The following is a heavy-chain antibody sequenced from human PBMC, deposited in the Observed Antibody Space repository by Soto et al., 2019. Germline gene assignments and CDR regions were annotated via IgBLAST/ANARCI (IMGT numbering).Heavy chain of an antibody. CDR1: GFTFTSSA. D-gene: IGHD5-18*01. V-gene: IGHV1-58*01. CDR2: IVVGSGNT. J-gene: IGHJ6*01. Sequence: SVKLSCKASGFTFTSSAVQWVRQARGQRLEWIGWIVVGSGNTNYAQKFQERVTITRDMSTSTAYMELSSLRSEDTAMFYCEAGAGMVSYYYGMDVWGQGTTVTGSS. CDR3: EAGAGMVSYYYGMDV.